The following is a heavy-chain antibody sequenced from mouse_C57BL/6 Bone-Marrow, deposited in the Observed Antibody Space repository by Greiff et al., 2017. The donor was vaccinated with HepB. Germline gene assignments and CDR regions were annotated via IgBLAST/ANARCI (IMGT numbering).Heavy chain of an antibody. Sequence: VQLQQPGAELVMPGASVKLSCKASGYTFTSYWMHWVKQRPGQGLEWIGEIDPSDSYTNYNQKFKGKSTLTVDKSSSTAYMQLSSLTSEDSAVYYCERSPYSNGFAYWGQGTLVTVSA. CDR1: GYTFTSYW. V-gene: IGHV1-69*01. D-gene: IGHD2-5*01. CDR2: IDPSDSYT. CDR3: ERSPYSNGFAY. J-gene: IGHJ3*01.